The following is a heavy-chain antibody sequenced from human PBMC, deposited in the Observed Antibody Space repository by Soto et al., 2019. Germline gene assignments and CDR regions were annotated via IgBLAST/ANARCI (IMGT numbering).Heavy chain of an antibody. CDR2: IKSKSNGGTT. Sequence: GGSLRLSCAASGLTFSKVWMNWVRQAPGKGLEWVGRIKSKSNGGTTDYAAPVKGRFTISRDDSKNTLYLQMNSLKTEDTAVYYCTTSVIAVTGDFDYWGQGTLVTVSS. D-gene: IGHD6-19*01. V-gene: IGHV3-15*07. CDR1: GLTFSKVW. CDR3: TTSVIAVTGDFDY. J-gene: IGHJ4*02.